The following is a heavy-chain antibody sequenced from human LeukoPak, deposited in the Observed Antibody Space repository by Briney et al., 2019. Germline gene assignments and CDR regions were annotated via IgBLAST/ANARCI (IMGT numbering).Heavy chain of an antibody. J-gene: IGHJ4*02. D-gene: IGHD6-19*01. V-gene: IGHV4-39*07. CDR3: ARGRGWQWLFLGPFDY. CDR2: IYYSGST. CDR1: GGSISSSSYY. Sequence: PSETLSLTCTVSGGSISSSSYYWGWIRQPPGKGLEWIGSIYYSGSTYYNPSLKSRVTISVDTSKNQFSLKLSSVTAADTAVYYCARGRGWQWLFLGPFDYWGQGTLVTVSS.